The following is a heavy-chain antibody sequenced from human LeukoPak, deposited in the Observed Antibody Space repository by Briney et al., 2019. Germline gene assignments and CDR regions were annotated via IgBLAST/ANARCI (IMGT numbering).Heavy chain of an antibody. V-gene: IGHV4-39*07. CDR1: GGSISSSSYY. J-gene: IGHJ6*03. D-gene: IGHD4-11*01. Sequence: PSETLSLTCTVSGGSISSSSYYWGWIRQPPGMGLEWIGSIYYSGSTYYNPSLKSRVTISVDTSKNQFSLKLSSVTAADTAVYYCARTSDYPGCYMDVWGKGTTVTVSS. CDR3: ARTSDYPGCYMDV. CDR2: IYYSGST.